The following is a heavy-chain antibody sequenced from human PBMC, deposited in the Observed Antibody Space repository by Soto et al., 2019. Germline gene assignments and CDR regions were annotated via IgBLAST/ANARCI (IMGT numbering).Heavy chain of an antibody. CDR3: ARGSGVVLQTPNWFDP. CDR2: IYYSGST. D-gene: IGHD3-3*01. Sequence: SLTCTVSGGSISSGGYYWSWIRQHPGKGLEWIGYIYYSGSTYYNPSLKSRVTISVDTSKNQFSLKLSSVTAADTAVYYCARGSGVVLQTPNWFDPWGQGTLVTVSS. V-gene: IGHV4-31*03. CDR1: GGSISSGGYY. J-gene: IGHJ5*02.